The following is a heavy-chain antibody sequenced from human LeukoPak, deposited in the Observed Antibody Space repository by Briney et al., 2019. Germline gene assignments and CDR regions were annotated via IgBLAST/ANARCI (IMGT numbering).Heavy chain of an antibody. J-gene: IGHJ4*02. Sequence: SETLSLTCTVSGGSITSSSYYWGWIRQPPGKGLEWIGSIYYSGSTYYNPSLKSRVAISVDTSKNQFSLNLSSVTAADTAVYYCAPYCSSTSCYGEGDYWGQGTLVTVSS. CDR2: IYYSGST. V-gene: IGHV4-39*01. D-gene: IGHD2-2*01. CDR3: APYCSSTSCYGEGDY. CDR1: GGSITSSSYY.